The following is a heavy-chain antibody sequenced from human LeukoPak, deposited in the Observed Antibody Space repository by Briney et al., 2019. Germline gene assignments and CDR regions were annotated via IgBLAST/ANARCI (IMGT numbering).Heavy chain of an antibody. CDR1: GGSISSSSYY. D-gene: IGHD1-20*01. J-gene: IGHJ6*02. V-gene: IGHV4-39*07. CDR2: IYYSGST. CDR3: ARLYNWNDVAYYYYGMDV. Sequence: PSETLSLTCTVSGGSISSSSYYWGWIRQPPGKGLEWIGSIYYSGSTYYNPSLKSRVTISVDTSKNQFSLKLSSVTAADTAVYYCARLYNWNDVAYYYYGMDVWGQGTTVTVSS.